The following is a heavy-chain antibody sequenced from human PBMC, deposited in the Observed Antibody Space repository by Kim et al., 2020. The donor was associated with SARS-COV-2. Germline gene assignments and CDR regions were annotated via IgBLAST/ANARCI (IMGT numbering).Heavy chain of an antibody. CDR1: GDSVSSSTYY. J-gene: IGHJ4*02. V-gene: IGHV4-39*07. Sequence: SETLSLTCTVSGDSVSSSTYYWGWIRQPPGKGLEWIASLYYSGSTYYNSSLKSRITVSIDTSKNHFSLRFSSVTAADTAVYFCASGYNSGWYFDFWGQGSLVNVSS. CDR2: LYYSGST. CDR3: ASGYNSGWYFDF. D-gene: IGHD5-12*01.